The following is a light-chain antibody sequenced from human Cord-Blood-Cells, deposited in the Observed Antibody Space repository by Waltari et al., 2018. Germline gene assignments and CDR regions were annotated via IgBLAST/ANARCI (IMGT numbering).Light chain of an antibody. CDR3: LLSYSGARPWV. J-gene: IGLJ3*02. CDR2: DTS. V-gene: IGLV7-46*01. CDR1: NGAVTRGPY. Sequence: QAVVSQAPPLTVSPGGTVTLTCGSTNGAVTRGPYPYWFQQKPGQAPRTLIYDTSNKHSWTPARFSGSLLGGKAALTLSGAQPEDEAEYYCLLSYSGARPWVFGGGTKLTVL.